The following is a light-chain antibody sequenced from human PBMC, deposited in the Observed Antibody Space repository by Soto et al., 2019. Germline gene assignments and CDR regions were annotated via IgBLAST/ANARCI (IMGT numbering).Light chain of an antibody. Sequence: DIQMTQSPSTLSGSVGDRVTITCRASQTISSWLAWYQQKPGKAPKLLISDAFRLESGVPSRFSGSGSGTDFTLTISSLQPEDFATYYCQQSYSTPLTFGGGTKVDI. CDR2: DAF. V-gene: IGKV1-5*01. J-gene: IGKJ4*01. CDR1: QTISSW. CDR3: QQSYSTPLT.